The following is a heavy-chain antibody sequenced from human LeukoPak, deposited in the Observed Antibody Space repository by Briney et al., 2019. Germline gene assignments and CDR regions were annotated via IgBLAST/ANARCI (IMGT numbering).Heavy chain of an antibody. J-gene: IGHJ4*02. Sequence: GGSLRLSCAASRFTFSNAWMNWVRQAPGKGLEWVGRIKSKVDGETTVYAAPVKGRFTISRDDSNNMVYLQMNSLKIEDTAVYYCAVDEPNYAPYDFDYWGQGTLVTVSS. D-gene: IGHD4/OR15-4a*01. CDR3: AVDEPNYAPYDFDY. V-gene: IGHV3-15*01. CDR1: RFTFSNAW. CDR2: IKSKVDGETT.